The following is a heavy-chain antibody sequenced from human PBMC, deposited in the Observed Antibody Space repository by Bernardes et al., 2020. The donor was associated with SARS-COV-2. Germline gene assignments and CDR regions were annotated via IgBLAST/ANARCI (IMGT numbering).Heavy chain of an antibody. Sequence: SETLSLTCTVSGGSISSYYWSWIRQPAGKGLEWIGRIYTSGSTNYNPSLKSRVTMSVDTSKNQFSLKLSSVTAADTAVYYSARDLGQSLTPGWFDPWGQGTLVTVSS. CDR1: GGSISSYY. D-gene: IGHD6-19*01. V-gene: IGHV4-4*07. J-gene: IGHJ5*02. CDR2: IYTSGST. CDR3: ARDLGQSLTPGWFDP.